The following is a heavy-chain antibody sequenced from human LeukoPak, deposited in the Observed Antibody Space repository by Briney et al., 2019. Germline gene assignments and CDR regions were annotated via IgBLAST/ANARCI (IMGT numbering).Heavy chain of an antibody. CDR2: IIPIFGTP. CDR1: GGTFSSYA. CDR3: ARDRYYDFWSGSHYFDY. D-gene: IGHD3-3*01. J-gene: IGHJ4*02. Sequence: GASVKVSCKASGGTFSSYAISWVRQAPGQGLEYMGGIIPIFGTPNYAQKFQGRVTITADKSTTTAYMKLSSLRSVDTAMYYCARDRYYDFWSGSHYFDYWGQGTLVTVSS. V-gene: IGHV1-69*06.